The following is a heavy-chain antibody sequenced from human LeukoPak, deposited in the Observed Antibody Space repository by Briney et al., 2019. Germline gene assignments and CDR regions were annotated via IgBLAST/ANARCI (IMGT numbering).Heavy chain of an antibody. J-gene: IGHJ4*02. Sequence: PGGSLRLSCAASGFTFSNAWMSWVRQAPGKGLEWVANIKQDGSEKYYVDSVKGRFTISRDNAKNSLYLQMNSLRAEDTAVYYCARAGYTYATLYYWGQGTLVTVSS. CDR2: IKQDGSEK. CDR1: GFTFSNAW. CDR3: ARAGYTYATLYY. V-gene: IGHV3-7*01. D-gene: IGHD5-18*01.